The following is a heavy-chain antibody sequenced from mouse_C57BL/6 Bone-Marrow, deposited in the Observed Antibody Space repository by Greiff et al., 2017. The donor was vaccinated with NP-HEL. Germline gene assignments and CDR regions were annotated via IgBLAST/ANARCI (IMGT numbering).Heavy chain of an antibody. J-gene: IGHJ3*01. CDR1: GFTFSSYA. D-gene: IGHD1-1*01. V-gene: IGHV5-4*01. CDR3: ANYGSSPFAY. Sequence: EVQGVESGGGLVKPGGSLKLSCAASGFTFSSYAMSWVRQTPEKRLEWVATISDGGSYTYYPDNVKGRFTISRDNAKNNLYLLMSHLKSEDTAMYYCANYGSSPFAYWGQGTLVTVSA. CDR2: ISDGGSYT.